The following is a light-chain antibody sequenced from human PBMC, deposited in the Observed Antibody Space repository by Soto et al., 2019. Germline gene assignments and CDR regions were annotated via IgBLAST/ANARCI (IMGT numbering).Light chain of an antibody. CDR3: AAWDDTLNGPV. CDR2: GSN. J-gene: IGLJ2*01. CDR1: SSNIGSNS. Sequence: QSVLTQPPSASGTPGQRVSISCSGSSSNIGSNSVTWYQQFLGKAPKLLIYGSNQRPSGVPDRFSDSKSGTSASLAISGLQSEDESDYYCAAWDDTLNGPVFGGGTKVTVL. V-gene: IGLV1-44*01.